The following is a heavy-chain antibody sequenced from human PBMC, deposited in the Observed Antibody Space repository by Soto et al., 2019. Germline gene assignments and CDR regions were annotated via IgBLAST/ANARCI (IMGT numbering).Heavy chain of an antibody. CDR3: AKSKNVVVAATRYYYYYMDV. D-gene: IGHD2-15*01. Sequence: GGSLRLSCAASGFTFSSYAMSWVRQAPGKGLEWVSAISGSGGSTYYADSVKGRFTISRDNSKNTLYLQMNSLRAEDTAVYYCAKSKNVVVAATRYYYYYMDVWGKGTTVTVSS. CDR2: ISGSGGST. CDR1: GFTFSSYA. J-gene: IGHJ6*03. V-gene: IGHV3-23*01.